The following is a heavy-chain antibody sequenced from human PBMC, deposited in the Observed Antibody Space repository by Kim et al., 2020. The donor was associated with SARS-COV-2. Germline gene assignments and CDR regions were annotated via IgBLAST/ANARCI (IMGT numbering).Heavy chain of an antibody. V-gene: IGHV3-7*01. D-gene: IGHD6-19*01. J-gene: IGHJ4*02. CDR2: EK. CDR3: ARVAGDYFDY. Sequence: EKYYVDSVKGRFTISRDNAKNSLYLQMNSLRAEDTAVYYCARVAGDYFDYWGQGTLVTVSS.